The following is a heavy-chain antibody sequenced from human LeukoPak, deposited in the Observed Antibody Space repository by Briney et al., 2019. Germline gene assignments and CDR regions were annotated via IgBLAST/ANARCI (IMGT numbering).Heavy chain of an antibody. V-gene: IGHV1-2*06. CDR2: ISPNSGVT. J-gene: IGHJ4*02. CDR1: GYTFGGYY. Sequence: ASVKVSCKATGYTFGGYYIHWVRQAPGQGLEWMGRISPNSGVTNYTQRFQGRVTMTRDASTSTAFMELSSLRSDDTAVYYCARDSSEILPLGYWGQGTLVTVSS. CDR3: ARDSSEILPLGY.